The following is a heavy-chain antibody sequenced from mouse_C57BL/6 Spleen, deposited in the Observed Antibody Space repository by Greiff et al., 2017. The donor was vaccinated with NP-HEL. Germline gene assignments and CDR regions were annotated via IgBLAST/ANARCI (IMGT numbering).Heavy chain of an antibody. Sequence: VQLKESGPGLVKPSQSLSLTCSVTGYSITSGYYWNWIRQFPGNKLEWMGYISYDGSNNYNPSLKNRISITRDTSKNQFFLKLNSVTTEDTATYYCARDAYDYDGFAYWGQGTLVTVSA. D-gene: IGHD2-4*01. CDR1: GYSITSGYY. CDR2: ISYDGSN. V-gene: IGHV3-6*01. CDR3: ARDAYDYDGFAY. J-gene: IGHJ3*01.